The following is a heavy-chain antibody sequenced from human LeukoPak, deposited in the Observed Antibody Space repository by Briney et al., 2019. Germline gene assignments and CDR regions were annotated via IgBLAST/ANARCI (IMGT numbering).Heavy chain of an antibody. Sequence: ASVKVYCKVSGSTLTEISIDWVRQAPGKGLECMGTFGPQVGETIHAQNLQGRLKMTADTSTDTAYMEVTSLQSEDTAVYYCATGAMVYEYWGQGTLVTVSS. CDR2: FGPQVGET. CDR3: ATGAMVYEY. J-gene: IGHJ4*02. D-gene: IGHD3-10*01. V-gene: IGHV1-24*01. CDR1: GSTLTEIS.